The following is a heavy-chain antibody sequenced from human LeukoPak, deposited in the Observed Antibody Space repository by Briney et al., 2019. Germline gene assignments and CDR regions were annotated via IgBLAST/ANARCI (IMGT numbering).Heavy chain of an antibody. J-gene: IGHJ4*02. V-gene: IGHV3-48*04. CDR1: GFTFSSHT. CDR3: VRRSSFDY. CDR2: ITNSGSNM. Sequence: PGGSLRLSCAASGFTFSSHTMNWVRQAPGKGLEWVSSITNSGSNMFYADFVKGRFTISRDNAKNSLYLQMSSLRVEDTAVYYCVRRSSFDYWGRGTLVTVSS.